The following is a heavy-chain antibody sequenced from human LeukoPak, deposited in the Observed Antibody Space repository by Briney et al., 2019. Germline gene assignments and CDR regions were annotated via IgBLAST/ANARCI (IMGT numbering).Heavy chain of an antibody. CDR3: ARDIGQDSYFDY. V-gene: IGHV1-69*05. Sequence: SVKVSCKASGGTFSSYAISWVRQAPGQGLEWMGGIIPIFGTANYAQKFQGRVTMTRDTSTSTVYMELSSLRSEDTAVYYCARDIGQDSYFDYWGQGTLVTVSS. J-gene: IGHJ4*02. CDR1: GGTFSSYA. D-gene: IGHD2-15*01. CDR2: IIPIFGTA.